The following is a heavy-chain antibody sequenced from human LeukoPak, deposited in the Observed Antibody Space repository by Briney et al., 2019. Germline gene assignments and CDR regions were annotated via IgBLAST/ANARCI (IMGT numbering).Heavy chain of an antibody. CDR2: IHYTGIT. Sequence: PSQTLSLTCTVSGGSINGYHWSWIRLPPGKGLEWIGYIHYTGITNYSPSLKSRLTISVDTSNNQFSLRLASVTAADSAVYYCSRLTHLYLIDNYYYHSMDVWGQGTTVTVSS. D-gene: IGHD5-24*01. CDR3: SRLTHLYLIDNYYYHSMDV. V-gene: IGHV4-59*08. J-gene: IGHJ6*02. CDR1: GGSINGYH.